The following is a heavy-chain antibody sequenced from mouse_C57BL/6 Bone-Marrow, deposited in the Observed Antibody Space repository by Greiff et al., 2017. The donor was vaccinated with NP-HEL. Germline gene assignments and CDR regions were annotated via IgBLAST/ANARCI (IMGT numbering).Heavy chain of an antibody. CDR1: GYAFSSSW. Sequence: QVQLQQSGPELVKPGASVKISCKASGYAFSSSWMNWVKQRPGKGLEWIGRIYPGDGDTNYNGKFKGKATLTADKSSSTAYMQRSSLTSEDPAVYFCATYGNYGYFDYWGQGTTLTVSS. V-gene: IGHV1-82*01. J-gene: IGHJ2*01. CDR2: IYPGDGDT. D-gene: IGHD2-1*01. CDR3: ATYGNYGYFDY.